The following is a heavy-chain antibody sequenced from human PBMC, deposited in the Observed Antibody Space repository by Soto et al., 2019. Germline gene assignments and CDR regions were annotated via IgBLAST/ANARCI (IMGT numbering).Heavy chain of an antibody. CDR3: ARSGSGTYERSKYYFYGMDV. CDR2: IYPGDSDT. CDR1: GYSFTTYW. J-gene: IGHJ6*02. Sequence: PGESLKISCKGSGYSFTTYWIAWVRQMPGKGLEWMGIIYPGDSDTKYSPSFQGQVTISADKSINTAYLQWSNLKASGSATYYCARSGSGTYERSKYYFYGMDVWGQGATVTVSS. V-gene: IGHV5-51*01. D-gene: IGHD3-10*01.